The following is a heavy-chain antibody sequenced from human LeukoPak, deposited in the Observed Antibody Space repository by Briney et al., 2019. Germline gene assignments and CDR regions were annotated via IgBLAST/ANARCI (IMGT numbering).Heavy chain of an antibody. CDR3: ARKPGGYYGDYVHFDY. J-gene: IGHJ4*02. D-gene: IGHD4-17*01. V-gene: IGHV4-31*03. CDR2: IYYSGST. CDR1: GGSISSGGYY. Sequence: SQTLSLTCTVSGGSISSGGYYWSWIRQHPGKGLEWIGYIYYSGSTYYSPSLKSRVTISVDTSKNQFSLKLSSVTAADTAVHYCARKPGGYYGDYVHFDYWGQGTLVTVSS.